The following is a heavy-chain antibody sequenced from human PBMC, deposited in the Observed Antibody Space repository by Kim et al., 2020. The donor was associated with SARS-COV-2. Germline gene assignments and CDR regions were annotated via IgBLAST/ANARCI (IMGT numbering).Heavy chain of an antibody. CDR1: GLTFSSYW. D-gene: IGHD3-10*01. V-gene: IGHV3-7*01. CDR3: ARDQDYYGSGSYFGFDY. J-gene: IGHJ4*02. Sequence: GGSLRLSCAASGLTFSSYWMSWVRQAPGKGLEWVANIKQDGSEKYYVDSVKGRFTISRDNAKNSLYLQMNSLRAEDTAVYYCARDQDYYGSGSYFGFDYWGQGTLVTVSS. CDR2: IKQDGSEK.